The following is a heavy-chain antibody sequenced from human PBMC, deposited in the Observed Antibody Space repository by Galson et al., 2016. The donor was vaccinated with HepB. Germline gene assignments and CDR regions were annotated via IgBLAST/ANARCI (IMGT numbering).Heavy chain of an antibody. CDR3: AKGNGDYGIRTGMDV. Sequence: SLRLSCAASGYTFSAYGIHWVRQAPGKGLEWVAVLSYDEKQKDYVESVKGRFTISRDIFKNILFLQMDSLRPEDTAVYYCAKGNGDYGIRTGMDVWGQGTTVTVCS. CDR2: LSYDEKQK. V-gene: IGHV3-30*18. D-gene: IGHD2-21*01. CDR1: GYTFSAYG. J-gene: IGHJ6*02.